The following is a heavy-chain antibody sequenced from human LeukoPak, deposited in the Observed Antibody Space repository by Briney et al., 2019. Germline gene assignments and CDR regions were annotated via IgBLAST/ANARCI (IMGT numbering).Heavy chain of an antibody. CDR3: ARDRDSSGWYLLSFDL. J-gene: IGHJ2*01. CDR1: GYTFSDYY. V-gene: IGHV1-2*02. Sequence: ASVKVSCKASGYTFSDYYMHWVRQAPGQGLEWMGWINPNSGGTKYAQKFQGRVTMTRDTSISTAYMELSRLRSDDTAVYYCARDRDSSGWYLLSFDLWGRGTLVTVSS. D-gene: IGHD6-19*01. CDR2: INPNSGGT.